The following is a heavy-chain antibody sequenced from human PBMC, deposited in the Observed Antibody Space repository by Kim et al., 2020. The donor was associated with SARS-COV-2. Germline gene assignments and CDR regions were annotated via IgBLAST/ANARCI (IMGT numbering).Heavy chain of an antibody. D-gene: IGHD6-13*01. V-gene: IGHV3-9*01. CDR3: AKAETAGYSSSWFDP. CDR1: GFTFDDYA. CDR2: ISWNSGSI. J-gene: IGHJ5*02. Sequence: GGSLRLSCAASGFTFDDYAMHWVRQAPGKGLEWVSGISWNSGSIGYADSVKGRFTISRDNAKNSLYPQMNSLRAEDTALYYCAKAETAGYSSSWFDPWG.